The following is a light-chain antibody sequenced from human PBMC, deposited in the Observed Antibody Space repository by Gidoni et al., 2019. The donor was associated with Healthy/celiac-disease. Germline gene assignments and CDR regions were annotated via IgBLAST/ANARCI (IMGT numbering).Light chain of an antibody. CDR1: QSVLYSSNNKNY. Sequence: DIVMTQSPDSLAVSLGERATINCKYSQSVLYSSNNKNYIAWYQQKPGQPPKLLIYWASTRESGVPDRFSGSGSGTDFTLTISSLQAEDVAVYYCQQCYSTPYTFGQGTKLEIK. V-gene: IGKV4-1*01. CDR2: WAS. CDR3: QQCYSTPYT. J-gene: IGKJ2*01.